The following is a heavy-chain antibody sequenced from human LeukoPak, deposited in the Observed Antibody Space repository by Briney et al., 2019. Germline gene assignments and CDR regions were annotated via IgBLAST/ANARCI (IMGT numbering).Heavy chain of an antibody. J-gene: IGHJ3*02. CDR3: ARPCGGDCYGAFDI. CDR2: IYHSGST. V-gene: IGHV4-38-2*02. Sequence: SETLSLTCTVSGYSISSGYYWGWIRQPPGKGLEWIGYIYHSGSTYYNPSPKSRVTISVDRSKNQFSLKLSSVTAADTAVYYCARPCGGDCYGAFDIWGQGTMVTVSS. CDR1: GYSISSGYY. D-gene: IGHD2-21*02.